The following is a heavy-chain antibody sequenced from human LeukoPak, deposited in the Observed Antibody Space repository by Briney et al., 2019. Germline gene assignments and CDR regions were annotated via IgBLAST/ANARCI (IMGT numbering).Heavy chain of an antibody. Sequence: PGGSLRLSCAASGFTFSSYWMSWVRQAPGKGLEWVANIKQDGSEKYYVDSVKGRFTISRDNAKNSLYLQMNSLRAEDTAVYYCAKDRVAAALDYWGQGTLVTVSS. CDR1: GFTFSSYW. CDR3: AKDRVAAALDY. D-gene: IGHD6-13*01. J-gene: IGHJ4*02. V-gene: IGHV3-7*01. CDR2: IKQDGSEK.